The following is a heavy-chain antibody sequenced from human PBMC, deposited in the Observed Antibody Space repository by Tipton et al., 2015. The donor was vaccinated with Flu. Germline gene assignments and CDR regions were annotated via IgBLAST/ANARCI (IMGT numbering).Heavy chain of an antibody. CDR2: IYNTVYT. CDR1: NGSLSSYY. CDR3: ARDPSLGMPEYFDS. V-gene: IGHV4-59*01. J-gene: IGHJ4*02. D-gene: IGHD2-2*01. Sequence: TLSLTCIVSNGSLSSYYWNWIRQSPGKGLEWIGYIYNTVYTKYNPSLKSRVTISVDTSKNQFSLRLSSVTAADTAVHFCARDPSLGMPEYFDSWGQGTLVTVSS.